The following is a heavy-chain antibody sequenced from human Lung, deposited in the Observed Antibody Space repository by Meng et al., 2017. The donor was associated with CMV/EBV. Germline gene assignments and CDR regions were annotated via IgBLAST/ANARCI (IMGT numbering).Heavy chain of an antibody. V-gene: IGHV4-4*02. CDR3: AVDDKGRFDY. Sequence: QLRLKGRGLGSLTSSVTLVSSCAFCGASISCVIRCRWAGHCRVKGLTWIGETYNSGHTFYGPSPKSAVSISVDASKNLFCLKLNSGPASDTAGYFCAVDDKGRFDYWGQGTLVTVSS. CDR2: TYNSGHT. D-gene: IGHD5/OR15-5a*01. J-gene: IGHJ4*02. CDR1: GASISCVIR.